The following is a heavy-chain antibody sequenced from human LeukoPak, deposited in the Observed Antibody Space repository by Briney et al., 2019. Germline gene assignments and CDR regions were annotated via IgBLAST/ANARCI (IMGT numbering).Heavy chain of an antibody. CDR1: GFTFNNYA. Sequence: PGGSLRLSCAVSGFTFNNYAMTWVRQTPGKGLQWISYISTDGNTIYYADSVKGRFTISRDNAKNSLFLQMNSLRAEDTAVYYCSSSPGSYPYPFDYWGQGTLVAVSS. CDR2: ISTDGNTI. V-gene: IGHV3-48*03. CDR3: SSSPGSYPYPFDY. D-gene: IGHD3-10*01. J-gene: IGHJ4*02.